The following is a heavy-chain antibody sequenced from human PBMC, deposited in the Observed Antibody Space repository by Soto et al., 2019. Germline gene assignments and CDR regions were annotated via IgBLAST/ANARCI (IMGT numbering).Heavy chain of an antibody. CDR1: GFTFSDYY. D-gene: IGHD4-17*01. CDR2: IDSSGSII. Sequence: GGSLRLSCSASGFTFSDYYMSWIRQAPGKGLEWISYIDSSGSIIYYADSVKGRFTISRDNSKNTLYLHMNSLRAENTALYYCARVWERTVTTRNYFYAMDVWGRGTTVTVSS. J-gene: IGHJ6*02. CDR3: ARVWERTVTTRNYFYAMDV. V-gene: IGHV3-11*01.